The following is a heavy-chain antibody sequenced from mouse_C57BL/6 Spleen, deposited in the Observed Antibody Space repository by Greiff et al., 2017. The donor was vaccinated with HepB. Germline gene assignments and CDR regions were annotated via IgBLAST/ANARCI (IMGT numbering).Heavy chain of an antibody. V-gene: IGHV3-6*01. CDR2: ISYDGSN. CDR3: AREGSYYGSSPFAY. CDR1: GYSITSGYY. Sequence: DVQLQESGPGLVKPSQSLSLTCSVTGYSITSGYYWNWIRQFPGNKLKWMGYISYDGSNNYNPSLKNRISITRDTSKNQFFLKLNSVTTEDTATYYCAREGSYYGSSPFAYWGQGTLVTVSA. J-gene: IGHJ3*01. D-gene: IGHD1-1*01.